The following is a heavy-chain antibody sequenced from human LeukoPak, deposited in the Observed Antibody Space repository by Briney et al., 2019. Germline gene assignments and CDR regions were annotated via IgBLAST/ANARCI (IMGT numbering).Heavy chain of an antibody. CDR2: ISSSGSTI. CDR3: ARGATPVYYYYYMDV. CDR1: GFTFGDYY. V-gene: IGHV3-11*04. Sequence: GGSPRLSCAASGFTFGDYYMSWIRQAPGKGLEWVSYISSSGSTIYYADSVKGRFTISRDNAKNSLYLQMNSLRAEDTAVYYCARGATPVYYYYYMDVWGKGTTVTVSS. J-gene: IGHJ6*03. D-gene: IGHD2-15*01.